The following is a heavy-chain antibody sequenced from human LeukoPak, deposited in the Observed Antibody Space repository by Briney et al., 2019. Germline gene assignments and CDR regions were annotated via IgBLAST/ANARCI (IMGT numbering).Heavy chain of an antibody. D-gene: IGHD1-26*01. CDR1: GGSISSYY. Sequence: SETLSLTCTVSGGSISSYYWSWIRQPPGKGLEWIGYMYDSGNRKYNPSLKSRVTISEDTSKNQFSLKLSSVTAADTAVYYCTIRGVGATRDYWGQGTLVTVSS. CDR3: TIRGVGATRDY. CDR2: MYDSGNR. J-gene: IGHJ4*02. V-gene: IGHV4-59*01.